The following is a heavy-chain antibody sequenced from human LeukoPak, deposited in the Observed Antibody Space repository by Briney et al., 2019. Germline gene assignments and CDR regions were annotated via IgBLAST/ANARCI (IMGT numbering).Heavy chain of an antibody. CDR1: GFTFSSYA. CDR3: ARLGASTYYYDSSGYGGFDY. CDR2: ISSNGGST. V-gene: IGHV3-64*01. Sequence: GGSLRLSCAASGFTFSSYAMHWVRQAPGKGLEYVSAISSNGGSTYYANSVKGRFTISKDNSKNTLYLQMGSLRAEDMAVYYCARLGASTYYYDSSGYGGFDYWGQGTLVTVSS. D-gene: IGHD3-22*01. J-gene: IGHJ4*02.